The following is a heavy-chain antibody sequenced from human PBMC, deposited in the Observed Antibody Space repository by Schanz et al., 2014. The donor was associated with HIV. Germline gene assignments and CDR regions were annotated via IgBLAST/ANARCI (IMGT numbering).Heavy chain of an antibody. V-gene: IGHV3-11*01. CDR3: ASRGDSSWYENWFDP. D-gene: IGHD6-13*01. CDR2: ISSSGRTI. J-gene: IGHJ5*02. Sequence: QVQLVESGGGLVKPGGSLRLSCAVSGFIFSDYYMSWIRQAPGKGLEWVSYISSSGRTIYYADSVKGRFTISRDNAKNSLYLQMNSLRVEDTAVYYCASRGDSSWYENWFDPWGQGTLVTVSS. CDR1: GFIFSDYY.